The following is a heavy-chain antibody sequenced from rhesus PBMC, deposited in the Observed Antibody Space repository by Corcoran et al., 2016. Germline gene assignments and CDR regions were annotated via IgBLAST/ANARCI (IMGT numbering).Heavy chain of an antibody. Sequence: QVQLQESGPGLVKPSETLSLTCAVSGGSFSGYYWGWIRQPPGKGLEWIGYSSGSSGSTNSNPALKSRVTISTDTSKNQFSLKLSSVTAADTAVYYCARGSGSWKYYFDYWGQGVLVTVSS. J-gene: IGHJ4*01. CDR3: ARGSGSWKYYFDY. CDR2: SSGSSGST. CDR1: GGSFSGYY. V-gene: IGHV4-165*01. D-gene: IGHD6-25*01.